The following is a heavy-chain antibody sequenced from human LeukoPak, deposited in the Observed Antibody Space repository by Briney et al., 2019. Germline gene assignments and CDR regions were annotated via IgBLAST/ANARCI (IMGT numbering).Heavy chain of an antibody. D-gene: IGHD2-15*01. CDR2: ISGSAGGT. Sequence: GGSLRLSCAASGFSFSRFAMSWVRQAPGKGLEWVATISGSAGGTYYADSVKGRVTISRDNSKNTLYLQMNSLRAEDTAVYYCAKESCGGGSCYSVFVYWGQGTLVTVSS. CDR3: AKESCGGGSCYSVFVY. V-gene: IGHV3-23*01. J-gene: IGHJ4*02. CDR1: GFSFSRFA.